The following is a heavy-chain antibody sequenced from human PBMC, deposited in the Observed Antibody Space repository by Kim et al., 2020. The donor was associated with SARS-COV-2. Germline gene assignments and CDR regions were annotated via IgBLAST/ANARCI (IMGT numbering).Heavy chain of an antibody. CDR1: GFTFKYFG. J-gene: IGHJ4*02. D-gene: IGHD1-1*01. CDR3: TRVPERSFDY. V-gene: IGHV1-18*01. Sequence: ASVKVSCKASGFTFKYFGISWVRQAPGQGLEWIAWISPYKGDTNYTQKFQGRVTVTTDTSTSTAYMELRSLTSDDTAVYYCTRVPERSFDYWGQGTLVTVSS. CDR2: ISPYKGDT.